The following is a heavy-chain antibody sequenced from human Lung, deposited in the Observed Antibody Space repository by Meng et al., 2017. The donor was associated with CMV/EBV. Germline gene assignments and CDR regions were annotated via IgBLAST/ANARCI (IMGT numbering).Heavy chain of an antibody. CDR1: GFSLNNGRMR. Sequence: SGPTLVKPTETLTPICNVSGFSLNNGRMRVSWIRQPPGKALEWLAHIFSNDEKSYSTSLKSRLTISKDSSRSQVVLTMTNMDPVDTGTYCCAQMATYYYYGLDVWGQGTTVTVSS. CDR2: IFSNDEK. V-gene: IGHV2-26*01. J-gene: IGHJ6*02. CDR3: AQMATYYYYGLDV.